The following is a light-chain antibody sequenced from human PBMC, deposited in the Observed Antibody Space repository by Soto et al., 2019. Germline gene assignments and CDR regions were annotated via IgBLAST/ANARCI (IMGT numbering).Light chain of an antibody. CDR1: QDISGW. V-gene: IGKV1D-16*01. J-gene: IGKJ1*01. Sequence: DIKMTQSPSSVSASVGDRVTITCRASQDISGWLAWYQKKPGKAPKLLIYAAYSLQSGVPSRFSATGFGTDFTLTISSLQPDDFATYYCQQYNYYSRTFGQGTKVEIK. CDR3: QQYNYYSRT. CDR2: AAY.